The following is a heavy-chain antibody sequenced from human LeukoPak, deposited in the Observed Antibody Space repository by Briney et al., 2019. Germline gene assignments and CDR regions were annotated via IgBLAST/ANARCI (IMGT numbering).Heavy chain of an antibody. V-gene: IGHV4-59*01. Sequence: SETLSLTCTVSGGSISSYYWSWIRQPPGKGLEWIGYIYYSGSTNYNPFLKSRVTISVDTSKNQFSLKLSSVTAADTAVYYCARVSTPPLMVYANWGQGTLVTVSS. CDR1: GGSISSYY. J-gene: IGHJ4*02. CDR2: IYYSGST. D-gene: IGHD2-8*01. CDR3: ARVSTPPLMVYAN.